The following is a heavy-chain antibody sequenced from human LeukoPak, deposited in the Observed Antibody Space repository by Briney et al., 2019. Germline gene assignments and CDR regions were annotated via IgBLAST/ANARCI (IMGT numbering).Heavy chain of an antibody. V-gene: IGHV3-48*01. J-gene: IGHJ5*02. Sequence: QTGGSLRLSCAASGFTFSTYSMNWVRQAPGKGLEWVSYISSSSSTIYYADSVKGRFTIFRDNAKNSLYLQMNSLRAEDTAVYYCASPYGSGPKWFDPWGQGTLVTVSS. CDR3: ASPYGSGPKWFDP. CDR2: ISSSSSTI. CDR1: GFTFSTYS. D-gene: IGHD3-10*01.